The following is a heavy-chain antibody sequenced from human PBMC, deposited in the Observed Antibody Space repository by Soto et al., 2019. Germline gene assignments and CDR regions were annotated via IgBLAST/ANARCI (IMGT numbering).Heavy chain of an antibody. CDR2: IHAGTSNT. CDR1: GYTFFSYA. J-gene: IGHJ4*02. V-gene: IGHV1-3*01. CDR3: ARDDYTSAANDY. Sequence: ASVKVSCKASGYTFFSYAIHWVRQAPGQRLEWMGWIHAGTSNTKYSQKFQGRVTITRDTSASTIYMELSSLGSEDTGIYYCARDDYTSAANDYWGQGTLVTVSS. D-gene: IGHD3-3*01.